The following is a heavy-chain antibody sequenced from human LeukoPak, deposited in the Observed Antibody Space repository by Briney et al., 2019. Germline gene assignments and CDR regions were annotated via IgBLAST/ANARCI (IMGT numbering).Heavy chain of an antibody. CDR1: DYSISSGYY. CDR2: IYHSGTT. J-gene: IGHJ4*02. CDR3: ARSYYESSAYSPFNY. V-gene: IGHV4-38-2*01. Sequence: SETLSLNCSVSDYSISSGYYWGWIRQPPGKVLEWIGTIYHSGTTYYNPSLKSRVTISVNTSKNQFSLKLSSVTAADTAVYYCARSYYESSAYSPFNYWGQGTLVTVSS. D-gene: IGHD3-22*01.